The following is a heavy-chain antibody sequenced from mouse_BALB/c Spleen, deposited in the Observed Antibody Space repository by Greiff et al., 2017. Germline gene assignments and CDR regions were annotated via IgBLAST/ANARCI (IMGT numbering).Heavy chain of an antibody. V-gene: IGHV1S81*02. CDR3: ASSMIPTRGPMDY. Sequence: QVQLKQSGAELVKPGASVKLSCKASGYTFTSYWMHWVKQRPGQGLEWIGEINPSNGRTNYNEKFKSKATLTVDKSSSTAYMQLSSLTSEDSAVYYCASSMIPTRGPMDYWGQGTSVTVSS. CDR2: INPSNGRT. D-gene: IGHD2-3*01. J-gene: IGHJ4*01. CDR1: GYTFTSYW.